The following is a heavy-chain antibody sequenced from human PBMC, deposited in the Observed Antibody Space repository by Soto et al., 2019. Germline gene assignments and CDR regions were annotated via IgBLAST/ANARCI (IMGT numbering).Heavy chain of an antibody. J-gene: IGHJ4*01. CDR1: GFTVSSNY. Sequence: GVSLRLSCAASGFTVSSNYMSWVRQAPGKGLEWVSVIYSGGSTYYADSVKGRFTISRDNSKNTLYLQMNSLKTEDTGIYYCTTDSYSSMIVVRFDYWGHGTLVTVSS. CDR3: TTDSYSSMIVVRFDY. V-gene: IGHV3-66*01. CDR2: IYSGGST. D-gene: IGHD3-22*01.